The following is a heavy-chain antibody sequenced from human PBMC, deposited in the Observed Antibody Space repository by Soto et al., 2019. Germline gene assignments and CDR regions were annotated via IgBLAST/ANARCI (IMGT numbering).Heavy chain of an antibody. D-gene: IGHD3-3*01. CDR1: GGPISGSGYS. CDR3: GRSALISEWFVNWVDP. Sequence: PSETLSLTCAVSGGPISGSGYSWSWIRQSPGKGLEWIGYIYHSGTTYYNPSLLKRITISVDKSKNQFSLKLRSVTAADTAVYYCGRSALISEWFVNWVDPWGQGTRVTVSS. CDR2: IYHSGTT. V-gene: IGHV4-30-2*06. J-gene: IGHJ5*01.